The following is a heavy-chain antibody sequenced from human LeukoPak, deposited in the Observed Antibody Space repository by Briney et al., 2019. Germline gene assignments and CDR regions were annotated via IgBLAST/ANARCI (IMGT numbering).Heavy chain of an antibody. Sequence: SVKVSCKASGGTFSSYAVSWVRQAPGQGLEWMGGIIPIFGTANYAQKFQGRVTITTDESTSTAYMELSSLRSEDTAVYYCANHPGDYVGYWGQGTLVTVSS. V-gene: IGHV1-69*05. CDR2: IIPIFGTA. CDR1: GGTFSSYA. J-gene: IGHJ4*02. CDR3: ANHPGDYVGY.